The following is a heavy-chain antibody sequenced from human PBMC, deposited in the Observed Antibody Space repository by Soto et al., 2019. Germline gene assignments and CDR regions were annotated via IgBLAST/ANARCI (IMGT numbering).Heavy chain of an antibody. V-gene: IGHV5-51*01. Sequence: PGESLKISCKGSGYSFTSYWIGWVRQMPGKGLEWMGIIYPGDSDTRYSPSFQGQATISADKSISTAYLQWSSLKASDTAMYYCAGHERSSSGWYIYDYWGQGTLVTVSS. CDR3: AGHERSSSGWYIYDY. D-gene: IGHD6-19*01. J-gene: IGHJ4*02. CDR2: IYPGDSDT. CDR1: GYSFTSYW.